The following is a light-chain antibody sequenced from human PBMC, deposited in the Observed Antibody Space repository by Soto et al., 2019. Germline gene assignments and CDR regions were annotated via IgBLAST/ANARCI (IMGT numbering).Light chain of an antibody. Sequence: IQMTQSPSTLSASVADRVLITCRASQSLNNYLAWYQQKPGKAPKLLIYDASTLERGVPSRFSGTGSGTEFTLTISSLQPDDFATYYCQQYYRSSITFGQGRLLEVK. J-gene: IGKJ5*01. CDR3: QQYYRSSIT. CDR2: DAS. V-gene: IGKV1-5*01. CDR1: QSLNNY.